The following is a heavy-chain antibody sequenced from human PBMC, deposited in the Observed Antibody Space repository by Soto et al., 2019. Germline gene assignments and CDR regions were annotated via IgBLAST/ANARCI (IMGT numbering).Heavy chain of an antibody. CDR1: GGSISSGDYF. Sequence: PSETLSLTCTVSGGSISSGDYFWSWIRQPPGEGLEWIGYIYYSGSTYYSPSLKSRLTISLDTSKNQFSLKLSSVTAADTAVYYCARVNSDVVTAATRWFDPWGQGTPVTVSS. D-gene: IGHD2-2*01. CDR2: IYYSGST. J-gene: IGHJ5*02. CDR3: ARVNSDVVTAATRWFDP. V-gene: IGHV4-30-4*01.